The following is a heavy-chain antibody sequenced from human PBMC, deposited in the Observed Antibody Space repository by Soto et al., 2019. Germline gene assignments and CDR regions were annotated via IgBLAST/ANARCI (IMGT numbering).Heavy chain of an antibody. Sequence: PSLPYAASEFTVSPSERGWVQNAPGKGLEWISYISSSGSTIHYADSVKGRFSISRDNAKKSLFLQMNSLRAEDTAVYYCVREAPCSNGVCQFDYWVRGTLVTVSS. CDR1: EFTVSPSE. CDR2: ISSSGSTI. CDR3: VREAPCSNGVCQFDY. D-gene: IGHD2-8*01. V-gene: IGHV3-48*03. J-gene: IGHJ4*02.